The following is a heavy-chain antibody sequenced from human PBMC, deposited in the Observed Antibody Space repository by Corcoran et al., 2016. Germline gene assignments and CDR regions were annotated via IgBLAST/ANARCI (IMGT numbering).Heavy chain of an antibody. CDR1: GYTFTSYG. Sequence: QVQLVQSGAEVKKPGASVKVSCKASGYTFTSYGISWMRQAPGQGLEWMGWSSAYNGNTNYAQKLQGRVTMTTDTSTSTAYMELRSPRSHDTAVYYWSGVGQWLDTVDYWGQATLVTVSS. CDR3: SGVGQWLDTVDY. CDR2: SSAYNGNT. D-gene: IGHD6-19*01. V-gene: IGHV1-18*01. J-gene: IGHJ4*02.